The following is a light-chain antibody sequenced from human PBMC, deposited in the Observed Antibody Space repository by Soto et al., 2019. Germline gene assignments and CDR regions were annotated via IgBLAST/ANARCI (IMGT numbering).Light chain of an antibody. CDR1: QSVVYSDGNAY. CDR2: TVS. J-gene: IGKJ1*01. Sequence: DVVMTQSPPSLPVTLGQPASISCRSSQSVVYSDGNAYLNWFQQRPGQSPRRLIYTVSNRDSGVPTRFSAGRSGSPLTLTISRVDPEDFGLYSCFHLPYFPPPFGQSPKV. CDR3: FHLPYFPPP. V-gene: IGKV2-30*01.